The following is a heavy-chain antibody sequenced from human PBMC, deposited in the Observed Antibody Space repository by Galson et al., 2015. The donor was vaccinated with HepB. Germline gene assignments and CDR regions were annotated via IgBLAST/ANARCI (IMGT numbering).Heavy chain of an antibody. CDR3: AKDLAHASGSDPAPDYQNYGMDV. V-gene: IGHV3-30*02. J-gene: IGHJ6*02. Sequence: SLRLSCAASGFIFSIYDIHWVRQTPGKGLEWVAFMRYDGSNQSYVVSVKGRFTISRDNSRNTLYLQMNSLRPEDTGVYYCAKDLAHASGSDPAPDYQNYGMDVWGQGTTVTVS. D-gene: IGHD5-12*01. CDR2: MRYDGSNQ. CDR1: GFIFSIYD.